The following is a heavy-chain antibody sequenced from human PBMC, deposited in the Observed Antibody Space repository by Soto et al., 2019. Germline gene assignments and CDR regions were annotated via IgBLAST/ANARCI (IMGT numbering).Heavy chain of an antibody. V-gene: IGHV4-34*01. J-gene: IGHJ4*02. CDR1: GGSFSGYY. D-gene: IGHD2-2*01. CDR3: ARDKYQLLSYYFDY. Sequence: SETLSLTCAVYGGSFSGYYWSWIRQPPGKGLEWIGEINHSGSTNYNPSLKSRVTLSVDTSKNQFSLKLSSVTAADTAVYYCARDKYQLLSYYFDYWGQGTLVTVSS. CDR2: INHSGST.